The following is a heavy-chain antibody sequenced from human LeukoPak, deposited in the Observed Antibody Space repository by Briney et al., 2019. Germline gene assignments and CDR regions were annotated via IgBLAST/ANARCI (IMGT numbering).Heavy chain of an antibody. CDR3: ARGKDTAMVSNYYYGMDV. J-gene: IGHJ6*02. Sequence: GASVKVSCKASGGTFSSYAISWVRQAPGQGLEWMGGIIPIFGTANYAQKFRGRVTITADESTSTAYMELSSLRSEDTAVYYCARGKDTAMVSNYYYGMDVWGQGTTVTVSS. D-gene: IGHD5-18*01. CDR1: GGTFSSYA. V-gene: IGHV1-69*13. CDR2: IIPIFGTA.